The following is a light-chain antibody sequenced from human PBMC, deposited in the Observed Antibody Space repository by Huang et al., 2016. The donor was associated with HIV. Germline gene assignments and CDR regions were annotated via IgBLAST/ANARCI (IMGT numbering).Light chain of an antibody. J-gene: IGKJ3*01. CDR1: QSLLYTSNNKNY. Sequence: DIVMTQSPDSLAASLGERATIDCKSSQSLLYTSNNKNYLAWYQQKLGQPPTLLIYWASTRESGVPDRFSGSGSGTDFTHTISSLQAEDVAVYYCQQYYTTPFTFGPGTKVEIK. CDR2: WAS. CDR3: QQYYTTPFT. V-gene: IGKV4-1*01.